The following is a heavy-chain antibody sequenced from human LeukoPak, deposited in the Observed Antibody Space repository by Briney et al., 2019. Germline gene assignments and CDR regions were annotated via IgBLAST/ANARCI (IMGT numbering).Heavy chain of an antibody. V-gene: IGHV3-20*04. CDR2: INWNGGST. CDR1: GFTSDDYG. CDR3: ARARVKLRYFDWLPAGY. Sequence: GGSLRLSCAAPGFTSDDYGMSWVRQAPGKGLEWVSGINWNGGSTGYADSVKGRFTISRDNAKNSLYLQMNSLRAEDTALYYCARARVKLRYFDWLPAGYWGQGTLVTVSS. D-gene: IGHD3-9*01. J-gene: IGHJ4*02.